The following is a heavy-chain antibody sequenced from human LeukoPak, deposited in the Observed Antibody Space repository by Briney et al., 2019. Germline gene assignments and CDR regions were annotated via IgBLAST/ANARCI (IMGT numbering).Heavy chain of an antibody. V-gene: IGHV4-28*01. D-gene: IGHD6-13*01. CDR2: VHYGGNT. CDR3: ARYDSSWVYFDY. Sequence: SETRSLPCVVSGNFISSTSWWGWIRQPPGKGLEWIGYVHYGGNTHYNPSLKSRVTMSVDTSKSHFSLKLSSVTAVDTALYYCARYDSSWVYFDYRGQGTLVTVSS. CDR1: GNFISSTSW. J-gene: IGHJ4*02.